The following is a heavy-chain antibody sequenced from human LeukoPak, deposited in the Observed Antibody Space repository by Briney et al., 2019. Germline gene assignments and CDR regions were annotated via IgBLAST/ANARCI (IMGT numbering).Heavy chain of an antibody. CDR3: ARRVVITPRTIAAFDY. CDR1: GGSISSSSYY. D-gene: IGHD3-9*01. J-gene: IGHJ4*02. Sequence: SETLSLTCTVSGGSISSSSYYWGWIRQPPGKRLEWIGSIYYSGSTYYNPSLKSRVTISVDTSKNQFSLKLSSVTAADTAVYYCARRVVITPRTIAAFDYWGQGTLVTVSS. CDR2: IYYSGST. V-gene: IGHV4-39*01.